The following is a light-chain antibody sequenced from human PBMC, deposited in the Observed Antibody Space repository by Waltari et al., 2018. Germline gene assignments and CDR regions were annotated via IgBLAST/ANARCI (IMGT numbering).Light chain of an antibody. V-gene: IGKV3-11*01. CDR2: DAS. CDR3: QQRSNWYT. J-gene: IGKJ2*01. Sequence: EIVLTQSPATLSLSPGERATPSCRASQSVSSYLAWYQQKPGQAPRLLIYDASNRATGIPARFSGRGSGTDFTLTISSLEPEDFAVYYCQQRSNWYTFGQGTKLEIK. CDR1: QSVSSY.